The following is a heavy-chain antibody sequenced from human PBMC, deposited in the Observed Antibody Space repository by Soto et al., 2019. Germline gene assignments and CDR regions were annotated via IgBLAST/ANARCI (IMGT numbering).Heavy chain of an antibody. J-gene: IGHJ4*02. CDR3: ARITGHHFDY. V-gene: IGHV4-4*07. D-gene: IGHD3-16*01. CDR1: GGSISEKY. CDR2: VFANGHT. Sequence: SETLSLTCIVSGGSISEKYWNWVRQPPGKGLEWIGLVFANGHTAYNPSLKSRVTLSVDTSKNQFSLNLSSATAADTAVYYCARITGHHFDYWGQGTLVTVSS.